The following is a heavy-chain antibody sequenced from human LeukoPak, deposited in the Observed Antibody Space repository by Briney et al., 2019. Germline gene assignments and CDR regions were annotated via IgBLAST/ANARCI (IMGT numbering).Heavy chain of an antibody. CDR3: TRSSDTSRYYLDN. V-gene: IGHV3-73*01. D-gene: IGHD3-22*01. CDR2: IRSKANSYAT. J-gene: IGHJ4*02. CDR1: GFIFSGSA. Sequence: GGSLRLSCAASGFIFSGSAMHWVRQASGKGLEWLGRIRSKANSYATAYAASVKGRFTISRDDLKNTAHLQMNSLKTEDTAVYYSTRSSDTSRYYLDNWGQGTLVTVSS.